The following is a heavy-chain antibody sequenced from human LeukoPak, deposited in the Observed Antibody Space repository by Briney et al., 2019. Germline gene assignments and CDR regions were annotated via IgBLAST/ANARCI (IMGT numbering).Heavy chain of an antibody. V-gene: IGHV4-31*03. CDR2: IYYSGST. CDR1: GGSISSGGYY. CDR3: AREWCSSSWYGLIDY. D-gene: IGHD6-13*01. Sequence: PSETLSLTCTVSGGSISSGGYYWSWIRQHPGKGLEWIGYIYYSGSTYYNPSLKSRVTISVDTSKNQFSLKLSSVTAADTAVYYCAREWCSSSWYGLIDYWGQGTLVTVSS. J-gene: IGHJ4*02.